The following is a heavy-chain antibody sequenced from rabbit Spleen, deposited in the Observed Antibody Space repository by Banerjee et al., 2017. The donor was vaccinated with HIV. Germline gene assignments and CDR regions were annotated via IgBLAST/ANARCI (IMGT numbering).Heavy chain of an antibody. D-gene: IGHD1-1*01. CDR3: ASGYSDIYFDL. V-gene: IGHV1S45*01. Sequence: QEQLEESGGGLVKPGASLTLTCTASGVSFSSNYYMCWVRQAPGKGLEWISCIAGSSSGFTYSATWAKGRFTCSKTSSTTVTLQMTSLTAADTATYFCASGYSDIYFDLWGPGTLVTVS. CDR1: GVSFSSNYY. J-gene: IGHJ4*01. CDR2: IAGSSSGFT.